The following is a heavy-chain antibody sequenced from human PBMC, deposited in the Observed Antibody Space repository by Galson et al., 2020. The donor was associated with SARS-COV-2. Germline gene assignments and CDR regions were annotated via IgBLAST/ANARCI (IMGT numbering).Heavy chain of an antibody. CDR2: IYHSGST. CDR3: ARVGGLDDYEYNWFDP. J-gene: IGHJ5*02. Sequence: SETLSLTCAVSGGSISSGGYSWSWIRQPPGKGLEWIGYIYHSGSTYYNPSLKSRVTISVDRSKNQFSLKLSSVTAADTAVYYCARVGGLDDYEYNWFDPWGQGTLVTVSS. V-gene: IGHV4-30-2*01. CDR1: GGSISSGGYS. D-gene: IGHD4-17*01.